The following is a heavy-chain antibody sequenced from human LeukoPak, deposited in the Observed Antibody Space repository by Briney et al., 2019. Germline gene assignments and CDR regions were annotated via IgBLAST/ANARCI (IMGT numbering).Heavy chain of an antibody. V-gene: IGHV4-4*07. CDR2: IYTRGST. Sequence: SETLSLTCIVSGGSISTYYWSWIRQPAGKGLEWIGRIYTRGSTNYNPSFKSRVTMSVDTSKNQFSLKLSSVTAADTAVYYCARDDRNNFLFDPWGQGTLVTVSS. CDR1: GGSISTYY. D-gene: IGHD1-1*01. J-gene: IGHJ5*02. CDR3: ARDDRNNFLFDP.